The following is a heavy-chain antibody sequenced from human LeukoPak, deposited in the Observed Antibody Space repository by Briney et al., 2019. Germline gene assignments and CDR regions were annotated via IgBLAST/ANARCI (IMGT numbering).Heavy chain of an antibody. Sequence: GGSLSLSCAASGFTFSSNSMNWVRQAPGKGLEWVSSISSSSSYIYYADSVKGRFTISRDNAKNSLYLQMNSLRAEDTAVYYCAREVAYCGGDCPTDAFDIWGQGTMVTVSS. D-gene: IGHD2-21*02. CDR3: AREVAYCGGDCPTDAFDI. CDR2: ISSSSSYI. CDR1: GFTFSSNS. V-gene: IGHV3-21*01. J-gene: IGHJ3*02.